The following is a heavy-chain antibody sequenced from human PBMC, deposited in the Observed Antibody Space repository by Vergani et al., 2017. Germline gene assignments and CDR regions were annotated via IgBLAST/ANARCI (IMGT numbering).Heavy chain of an antibody. D-gene: IGHD6-19*01. Sequence: QVQLVQSGAEVKKPGSSVKVSCKASGGTFSSYAISWVRQAPGQGLEWMGRIFPIFGTANYAQKFQGRVTITADESTSTAYMELSRLRSEDTAVYYCASSDSSGWYTDYWGQGTLVTVSS. CDR1: GGTFSSYA. CDR3: ASSDSSGWYTDY. J-gene: IGHJ4*02. CDR2: IFPIFGTA. V-gene: IGHV1-69*18.